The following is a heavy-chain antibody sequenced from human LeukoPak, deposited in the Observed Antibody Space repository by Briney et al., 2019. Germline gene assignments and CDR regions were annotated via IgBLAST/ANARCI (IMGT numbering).Heavy chain of an antibody. Sequence: GGSLRLSCIVSGFTLSSYEMSWIRQAPGKGLEWVASIEYSGGSAYYADSVKGRFSISRDNSKNTLYLQMNSLRAEDTAVYYCAKDPSGEYYFDYWGQGTLVTVSS. D-gene: IGHD3-10*01. CDR1: GFTLSSYE. CDR3: AKDPSGEYYFDY. CDR2: IEYSGGSA. J-gene: IGHJ4*02. V-gene: IGHV3-23*01.